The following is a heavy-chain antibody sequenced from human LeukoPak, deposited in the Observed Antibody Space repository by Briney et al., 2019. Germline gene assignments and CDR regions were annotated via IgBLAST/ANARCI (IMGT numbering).Heavy chain of an antibody. CDR2: IYYSGST. D-gene: IGHD1-26*01. Sequence: SETLSLTCTVSGGSISSSSYYWGWIRQPPGKGLEWIGSIYYSGSTYYNPSLNGRVTMSLDESSNQLSLNLTSVTAADTAIYYCSRESGAFCPFGYWGQGTLVIVPS. J-gene: IGHJ4*02. CDR1: GGSISSSSYY. CDR3: SRESGAFCPFGY. V-gene: IGHV4-39*07.